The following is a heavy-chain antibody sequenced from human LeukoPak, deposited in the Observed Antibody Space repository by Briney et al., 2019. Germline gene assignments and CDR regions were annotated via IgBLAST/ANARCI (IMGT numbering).Heavy chain of an antibody. Sequence: SETLSLTCTVSGGSISSGGYYWSWIRQHPGKGLEWVGYIYYSGSTYYNPSLKSRVTISVDTSKNQFSLKLSSVTAADTAVYYCARGTSITIFGINWFDPWGQGTLVTVSS. CDR1: GGSISSGGYY. CDR3: ARGTSITIFGINWFDP. J-gene: IGHJ5*02. D-gene: IGHD3-3*01. V-gene: IGHV4-31*03. CDR2: IYYSGST.